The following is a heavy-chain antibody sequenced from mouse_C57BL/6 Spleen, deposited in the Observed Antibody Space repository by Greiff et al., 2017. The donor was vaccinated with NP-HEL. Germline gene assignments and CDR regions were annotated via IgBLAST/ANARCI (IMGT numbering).Heavy chain of an antibody. CDR1: GFTFSSYT. J-gene: IGHJ1*03. D-gene: IGHD1-1*01. CDR3: ARGYYGSSYGDFDV. CDR2: ISGGGGNT. V-gene: IGHV5-9*01. Sequence: EVKLVGSGGGLVKPGGSLKLSCAASGFTFSSYTMSWVRQTPEKRLEWVATISGGGGNTYYPDSVKGRFTISRANAKNTLYLQMSSLRSEDTALYYCARGYYGSSYGDFDVWGTGTTVTVSS.